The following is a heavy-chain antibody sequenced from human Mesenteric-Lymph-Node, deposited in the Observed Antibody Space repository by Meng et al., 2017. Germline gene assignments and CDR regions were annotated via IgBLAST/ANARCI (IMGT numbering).Heavy chain of an antibody. J-gene: IGHJ4*01. Sequence: QVQLQESGPGLEKPAQTLSLTCTGSGGSISSGGHSWSWIRQHPGKGLEWIAYIYYSGSTYYNPSLKSRVILSVDTSKNQFSLKLSSVTAADTAVYYCARVDSSGYFLDYWGQGTLVTVSS. CDR2: IYYSGST. D-gene: IGHD3-22*01. CDR1: GGSISSGGHS. CDR3: ARVDSSGYFLDY. V-gene: IGHV4-31*03.